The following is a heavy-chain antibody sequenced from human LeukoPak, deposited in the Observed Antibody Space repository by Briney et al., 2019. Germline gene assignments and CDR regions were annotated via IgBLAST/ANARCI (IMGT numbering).Heavy chain of an antibody. CDR2: INPSDSGT. CDR1: GYGFTNYW. D-gene: IGHD2-15*01. Sequence: GESLKISCKSSGYGFTNYWIGWVRQMPGKGLEWMGIINPSDSGTKYSPSFQGQVTISADKSINTAYLQWSSLMASDTAIYFCARRDCRGGICYYFDYWGQGTLVTVSS. CDR3: ARRDCRGGICYYFDY. V-gene: IGHV5-51*01. J-gene: IGHJ4*02.